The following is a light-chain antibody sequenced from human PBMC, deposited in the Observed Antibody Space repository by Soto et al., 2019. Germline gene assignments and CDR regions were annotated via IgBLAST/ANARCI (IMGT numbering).Light chain of an antibody. CDR1: SSNIGAGYD. CDR2: GNG. Sequence: QSVLTQPPSVSGAPGQRVTISCTGSSSNIGAGYDVHWYQQLPGTAPKLLIYGNGNRPSGVPDRFSGSKSGTSASLAITGLQAQDEADYYCQSYDSSLSGSEVFGTGTKLPS. V-gene: IGLV1-40*01. J-gene: IGLJ1*01. CDR3: QSYDSSLSGSEV.